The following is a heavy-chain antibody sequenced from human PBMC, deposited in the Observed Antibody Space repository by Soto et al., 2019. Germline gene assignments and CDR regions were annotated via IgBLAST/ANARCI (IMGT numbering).Heavy chain of an antibody. CDR1: GFTFSSYS. CDR2: ISSSSSYI. D-gene: IGHD4-17*01. CDR3: ARSDYGDYVSWFDP. J-gene: IGHJ5*02. V-gene: IGHV3-21*01. Sequence: PGGSLRLSCAASGFTFSSYSMNWVRQAPGKGLEWVSSISSSSSYIYYADSVKGRFTISRDNAKNSLYLQMNSLRAEDTAVYYCARSDYGDYVSWFDPWGQGTLVTVS.